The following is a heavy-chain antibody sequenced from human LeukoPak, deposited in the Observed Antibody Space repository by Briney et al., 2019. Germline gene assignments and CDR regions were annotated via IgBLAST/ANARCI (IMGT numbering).Heavy chain of an antibody. CDR1: GGSFSGYY. D-gene: IGHD1/OR15-1a*01. CDR2: IYYSGST. V-gene: IGHV4-59*01. CDR3: ARERTIDGPYYFDY. Sequence: PSETLSLTCAVYGGSFSGYYWSWIRQPPGKGLEWIGYIYYSGSTNYNPSLKSRVTISVDTSKNQFSLKLSSVTAADTAVYYCARERTIDGPYYFDYWGQGTLVTVSS. J-gene: IGHJ4*02.